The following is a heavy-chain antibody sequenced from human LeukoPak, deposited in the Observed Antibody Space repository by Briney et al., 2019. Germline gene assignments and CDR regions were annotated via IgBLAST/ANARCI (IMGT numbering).Heavy chain of an antibody. CDR1: GLIVRSTY. J-gene: IGHJ6*04. CDR2: IDPGGST. CDR3: ARAMNGVDV. Sequence: PGGSLRLFCAASGLIVRSTYMSGAPDPPGRGRQWVTVIDPGGSTFYADSVRGRFSISRDSSKNTLYLQMSSLRAEDTAVYYCARAMNGVDVWGKGTTATVSS. V-gene: IGHV3-53*01.